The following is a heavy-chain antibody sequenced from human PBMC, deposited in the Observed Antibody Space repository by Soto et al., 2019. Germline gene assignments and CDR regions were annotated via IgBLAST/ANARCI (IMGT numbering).Heavy chain of an antibody. J-gene: IGHJ3*02. D-gene: IGHD1-26*01. CDR1: GFTVSSNC. CDR2: IYSGGTS. Sequence: EVQLVESGGGLVQPGGSLRLSCAASGFTVSSNCMSWVRQAPGNGLEWVSLIYSGGTSYYADSVKGRFTISRDNSKHTLYLQMNSLRSGDTAVYDCARDASAGGDAFAIWGQGTIVTVSS. V-gene: IGHV3-66*01. CDR3: ARDASAGGDAFAI.